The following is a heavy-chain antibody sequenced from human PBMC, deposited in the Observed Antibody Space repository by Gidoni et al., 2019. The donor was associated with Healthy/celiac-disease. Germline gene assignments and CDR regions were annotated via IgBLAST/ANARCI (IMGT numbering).Heavy chain of an antibody. CDR2: ISWNSGSI. CDR3: APSGGGAFDI. V-gene: IGHV3-9*01. D-gene: IGHD3-16*01. CDR1: GFTFDDYA. J-gene: IGHJ3*02. Sequence: EVQLVESGGGLVQPGRSLRLSCAASGFTFDDYAMHWVRQAPGKGLEWVSGISWNSGSIGYADSVKGRFTISRDNAKNSLYLQMNSLRAEDTASYYCAPSGGGAFDIWGQGTMVTVSS.